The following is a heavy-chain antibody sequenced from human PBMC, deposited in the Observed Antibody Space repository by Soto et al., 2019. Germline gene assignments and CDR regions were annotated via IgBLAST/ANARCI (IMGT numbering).Heavy chain of an antibody. CDR3: ARYHGRQGSYFGMDV. CDR2: IYPGDSDT. V-gene: IGHV5-51*01. CDR1: GYSFPSYW. J-gene: IGHJ6*02. Sequence: GDSLKISCKGSGYSFPSYWINWVRQMPGKGLEWMGIIYPGDSDTRYSPSFQGQVTISADKSINTAYLQWRSLKASDTAVYYCARYHGRQGSYFGMDVWGQGTTVTVSS.